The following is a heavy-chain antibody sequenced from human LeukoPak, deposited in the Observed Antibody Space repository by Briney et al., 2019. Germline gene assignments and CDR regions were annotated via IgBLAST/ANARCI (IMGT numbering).Heavy chain of an antibody. J-gene: IGHJ5*02. CDR3: ASAAADNWFDP. CDR2: IYYSGST. CDR1: GGSISSSSYY. V-gene: IGHV4-39*01. Sequence: PSETLSLTCTVSGGSISSSSYYWGWIRQPPGKGLEWIGGIYYSGSTKYNPSLKSRVTISVDTSKNQFSLKLSSVTAADTAVYYCASAAADNWFDPWGQGTLVTVSS. D-gene: IGHD6-13*01.